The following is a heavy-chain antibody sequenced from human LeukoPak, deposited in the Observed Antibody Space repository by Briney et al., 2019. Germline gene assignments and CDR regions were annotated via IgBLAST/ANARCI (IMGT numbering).Heavy chain of an antibody. J-gene: IGHJ3*02. Sequence: SETLSLTCTVSGGSISSGSYYWSWIRQPAGKGLEWIGRIYTSGSTNYNPSLKSRVTISVDTSKNQFFLKLSSVTAADTAVYYCAGGVIYDFWSGYYHGAFDIWGQGTMVTVSS. CDR1: GGSISSGSYY. V-gene: IGHV4-61*02. CDR2: IYTSGST. CDR3: AGGVIYDFWSGYYHGAFDI. D-gene: IGHD3-3*01.